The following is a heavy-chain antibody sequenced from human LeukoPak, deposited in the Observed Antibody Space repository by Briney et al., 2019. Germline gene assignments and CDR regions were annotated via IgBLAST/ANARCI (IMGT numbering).Heavy chain of an antibody. J-gene: IGHJ4*02. Sequence: KPSETLSLTCAVYGGSFSGYYWSWIRQPPGKGLEWIGEINHSGSTNYNPSLKSRVTISVDTSKNQFSLKLSSVTAADTAVYYCARALYYDISTGRDWGQGTLVTVSS. V-gene: IGHV4-34*01. CDR3: ARALYYDISTGRD. CDR2: INHSGST. CDR1: GGSFSGYY. D-gene: IGHD3-9*01.